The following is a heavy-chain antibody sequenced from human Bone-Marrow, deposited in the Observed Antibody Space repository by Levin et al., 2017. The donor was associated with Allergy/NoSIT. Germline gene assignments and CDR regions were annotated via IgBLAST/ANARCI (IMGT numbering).Heavy chain of an antibody. J-gene: IGHJ4*02. Sequence: GGFLRLSCIASGFTFRTYPMHWVRQAPGKGLEWVAAISSDGTRTYYADSVKARFTFSRDNSKNTVYLQMDSLRPEDTAVYYCTRDNGYGDFFDYWGQGTLVTVSS. CDR2: ISSDGTRT. CDR1: GFTFRTYP. D-gene: IGHD4-17*01. CDR3: TRDNGYGDFFDY. V-gene: IGHV3-30-3*01.